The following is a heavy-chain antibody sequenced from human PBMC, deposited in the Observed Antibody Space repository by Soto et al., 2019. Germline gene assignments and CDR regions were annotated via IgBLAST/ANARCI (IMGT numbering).Heavy chain of an antibody. J-gene: IGHJ3*01. V-gene: IGHV3-23*01. CDR3: VRRAITATTNWGAFDV. Sequence: GGSLIISCAASGFTFSYYYMSWIRPAPVKGLEWVSTVSPGGYVSHYTDSVKGLFTISMYNSRRTLHLQMDSLRAEDAAVYFCVRRAITATTNWGAFDVWGQGTVVTVSS. CDR1: GFTFSYYY. CDR2: VSPGGYVS. D-gene: IGHD1-20*01.